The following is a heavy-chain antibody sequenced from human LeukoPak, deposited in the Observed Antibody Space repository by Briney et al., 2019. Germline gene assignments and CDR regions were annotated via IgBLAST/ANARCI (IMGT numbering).Heavy chain of an antibody. Sequence: LPGGSLRLSCAASGFTSGSYEMTWVRQLPGKGLGWVSYISSSGSTIYYADSVKGRFTISRDNAKNSLYLQMNSLRAEDTAVYYCARVPSGSYYGMDVWGKGTTVTVSS. CDR2: ISSSGSTI. J-gene: IGHJ6*04. CDR3: ARVPSGSYYGMDV. D-gene: IGHD3-10*01. V-gene: IGHV3-48*03. CDR1: GFTSGSYE.